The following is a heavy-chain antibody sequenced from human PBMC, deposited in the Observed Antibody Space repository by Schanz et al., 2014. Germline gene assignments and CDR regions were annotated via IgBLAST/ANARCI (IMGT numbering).Heavy chain of an antibody. CDR1: GGTFSTYT. CDR2: VNPSVRGT. V-gene: IGHV1-69*04. D-gene: IGHD5-12*01. J-gene: IGHJ4*02. CDR3: ARDFSAYVGNYFDY. Sequence: QVQLVQSGAEVKKPGSSVKVSCKASGGTFSTYTISWVRQAPGQGLEWMGIVNPSVRGTHFAREFQGRVTMTADTSTSTSYMELTSLRFDDTAVYYCARDFSAYVGNYFDYWGQGTLVTVSS.